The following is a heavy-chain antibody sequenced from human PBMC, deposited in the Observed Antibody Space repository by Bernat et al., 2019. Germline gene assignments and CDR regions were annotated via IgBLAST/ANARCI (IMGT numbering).Heavy chain of an antibody. CDR1: GGTFSSYT. D-gene: IGHD3-10*01. CDR2: IIPILGIA. CDR3: ARETYYYGSGRGWFDP. V-gene: IGHV1-69*08. Sequence: QVQLVQSGAEVKKPGSSVKVSCKASGGTFSSYTISWVRQAPGQGLEWMGRIIPILGIANYAQKFQRRVTITADKSTSTAYMELSSLRSEDTAVYYCARETYYYGSGRGWFDPWGQGTLVTVSS. J-gene: IGHJ5*02.